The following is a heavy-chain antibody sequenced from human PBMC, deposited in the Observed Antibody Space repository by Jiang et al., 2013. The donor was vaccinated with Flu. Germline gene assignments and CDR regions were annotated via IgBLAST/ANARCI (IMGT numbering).Heavy chain of an antibody. V-gene: IGHV3-30*03. Sequence: GVVQPGRSLRLSCAASGFTFSSYGMHWVRQAPGKGLEWVAVISYDGSNKYYADSVKGRFTISRDNSKNTLYLQMNSLRAEDTAVYYCARAEGAYCGGDCPGIEYWGQGTLVTVSS. D-gene: IGHD2-21*02. CDR3: ARAEGAYCGGDCPGIEY. J-gene: IGHJ4*02. CDR2: ISYDGSNK. CDR1: GFTFSSYG.